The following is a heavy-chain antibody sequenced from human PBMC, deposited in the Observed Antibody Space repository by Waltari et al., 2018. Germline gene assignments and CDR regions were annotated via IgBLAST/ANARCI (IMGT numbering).Heavy chain of an antibody. CDR3: ARDHPFAIFGVVTYYYGMDV. CDR1: GYTFTSYY. CDR2: INPSGGST. Sequence: QVQLVQSGAEVKKPGASVKVSCKASGYTFTSYYMHWVRQAPGQGLEWMGIINPSGGSTSYAQKCQGRVTMTRDTSTSTVYMELSSLRSEDTAVYYCARDHPFAIFGVVTYYYGMDVWGQGTTVTVSS. J-gene: IGHJ6*02. D-gene: IGHD3-3*01. V-gene: IGHV1-46*01.